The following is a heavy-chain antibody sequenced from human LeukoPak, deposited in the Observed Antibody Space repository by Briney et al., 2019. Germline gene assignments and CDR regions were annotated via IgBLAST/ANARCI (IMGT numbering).Heavy chain of an antibody. CDR2: IYYSGST. J-gene: IGHJ5*02. CDR1: GGSISSSSYY. D-gene: IGHD3-22*01. CDR3: ARPYYYDSRIDP. Sequence: SETLSLTCTVSGGSISSSSYYWGWIRQPPGKGLEWIGSIYYSGSTYYNPSLKSRVTISVDTSKNQLSLKLSSVTAADTAVYYCARPYYYDSRIDPWGQGILVTVSS. V-gene: IGHV4-39*01.